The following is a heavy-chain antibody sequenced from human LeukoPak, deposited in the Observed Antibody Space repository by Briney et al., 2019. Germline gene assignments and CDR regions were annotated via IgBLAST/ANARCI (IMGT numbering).Heavy chain of an antibody. J-gene: IGHJ4*02. D-gene: IGHD2-21*01. CDR2: ISDSGNT. CDR3: AKAPVTTCRGAYCYPFDY. V-gene: IGHV3-23*01. CDR1: GFTLSSYA. Sequence: GGSLRLSCAASGFTLSSYAMSWVRQAPGKGLEWVSAISDSGNTYHADSVKGRFTISRDSSKNTLFLQMNRLRPEAAAVYYCAKAPVTTCRGAYCYPFDYWGQGTLVTVSS.